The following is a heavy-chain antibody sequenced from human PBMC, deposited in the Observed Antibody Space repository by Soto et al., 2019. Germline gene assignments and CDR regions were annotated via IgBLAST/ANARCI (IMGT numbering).Heavy chain of an antibody. CDR1: GGTFSSYA. D-gene: IGHD3-22*01. CDR3: ARRVGDYYHSSGYYYGY. V-gene: IGHV1-69*13. CDR2: IIPIFGTA. Sequence: SVKVSCKASGGTFSSYAISWVRQAPGQGLEWMGGIIPIFGTANYAQKFQGRVTITADESTSTAYMELSSLRSEDTAVYYCARRVGDYYHSSGYYYGYWRQGTLVTVSS. J-gene: IGHJ4*02.